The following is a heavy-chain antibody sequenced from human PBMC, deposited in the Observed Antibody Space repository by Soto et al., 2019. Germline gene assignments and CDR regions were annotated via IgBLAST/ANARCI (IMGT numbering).Heavy chain of an antibody. Sequence: PGGSLRLSCAASGFTFSSYAMSWVRQAPGKGLEWVSAISGSGGSTYYADSVKGRFTISRDNSKNTLYLQMNSLRAEDTAVYYCAKDASSLRFLDWAPWFDPWGQGTLVTVSS. J-gene: IGHJ5*02. CDR2: ISGSGGST. D-gene: IGHD3-3*01. CDR1: GFTFSSYA. V-gene: IGHV3-23*01. CDR3: AKDASSLRFLDWAPWFDP.